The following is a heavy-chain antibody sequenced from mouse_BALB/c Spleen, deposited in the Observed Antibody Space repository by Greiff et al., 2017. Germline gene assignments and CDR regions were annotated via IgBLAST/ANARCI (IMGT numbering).Heavy chain of an antibody. V-gene: IGHV5-9-3*01. Sequence: VQLQQSGGGLVKPGGSLKLSCAASGFTFSSYAMSWVRQTPEKRLEWVATISSGGSYTYYPDSVKGRFTISRDNAKNTLYLQMSSLRSEDTAMYYCARHVDWEGRNAMDYWGQGTSVTVSS. J-gene: IGHJ4*01. CDR3: ARHVDWEGRNAMDY. CDR1: GFTFSSYA. CDR2: ISSGGSYT. D-gene: IGHD4-1*01.